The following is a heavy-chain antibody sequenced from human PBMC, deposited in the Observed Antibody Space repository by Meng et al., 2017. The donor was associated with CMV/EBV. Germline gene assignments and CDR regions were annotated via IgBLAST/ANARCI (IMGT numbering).Heavy chain of an antibody. CDR2: IIPIFGTA. CDR1: FRSYA. J-gene: IGHJ5*02. CDR3: ARGGGTIFGVVTNNWFDP. Sequence: FRSYAISWVRQAPGQGLEWMGGIIPIFGTANYAQKFQGRVTITTDESTSTAYMELSSLRSEDTAVYYCARGGGTIFGVVTNNWFDPWGQGTLVTVSS. D-gene: IGHD3-3*01. V-gene: IGHV1-69*05.